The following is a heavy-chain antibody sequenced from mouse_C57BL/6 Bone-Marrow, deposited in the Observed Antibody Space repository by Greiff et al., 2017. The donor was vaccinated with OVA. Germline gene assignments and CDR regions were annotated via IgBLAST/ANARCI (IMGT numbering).Heavy chain of an antibody. J-gene: IGHJ1*03. V-gene: IGHV14-2*01. CDR3: AKGFGYYYGSSYNWYFDV. CDR1: GFNIKDYY. D-gene: IGHD1-1*01. CDR2: IDPEDGET. Sequence: DVKLQESGAELVKPGASVKLSCTASGFNIKDYYMHWVKQRTEQGLEWIGRIDPEDGETKYAPKFQGKATITADTSSNTAYLQLSSLTSEDTAVYYCAKGFGYYYGSSYNWYFDVWGTGTTVTVSS.